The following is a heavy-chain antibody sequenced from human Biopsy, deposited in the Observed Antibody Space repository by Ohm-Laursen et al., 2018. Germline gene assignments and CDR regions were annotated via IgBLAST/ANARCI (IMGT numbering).Heavy chain of an antibody. CDR3: ARDSPSYADYPLDS. D-gene: IGHD4-17*01. Sequence: TLSLTCSVSGTSIITYSWSWIRQPAGKGLEWIGRIYASGSTNYNPSLKSRVTMSLDTSESRFSLELASVTAADTAVYYCARDSPSYADYPLDSWGPGILVTVS. CDR1: GTSIITYS. V-gene: IGHV4-4*07. J-gene: IGHJ4*02. CDR2: IYASGST.